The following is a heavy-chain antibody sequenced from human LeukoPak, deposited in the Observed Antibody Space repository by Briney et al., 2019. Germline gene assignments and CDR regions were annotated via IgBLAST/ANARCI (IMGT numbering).Heavy chain of an antibody. J-gene: IGHJ4*02. CDR2: IYYSGNT. V-gene: IGHV4-59*01. D-gene: IGHD3-22*01. CDR3: AIDTSGYYPMFDY. Sequence: SETLSLTCTVSSGSISSYYWSWIRQPPGKGLEWIGYIYYSGNTNYNPSLKSRVTISVDTSKDQFSLKLSSVTAADTAVYYCAIDTSGYYPMFDYWGQGTLVTVSS. CDR1: SGSISSYY.